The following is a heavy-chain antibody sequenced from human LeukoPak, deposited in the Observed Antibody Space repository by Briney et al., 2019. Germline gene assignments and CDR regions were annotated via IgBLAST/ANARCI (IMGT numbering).Heavy chain of an antibody. Sequence: GGSLRLSCAASGFTFSSYWMSWVRQAPGKGLEWVANIKQDGSEKYYVDSVKGRFTISRDNSKNTLYLQMNSLRPEDTAVYYCAKRVNTGSFDPWGQGTLVTVSS. CDR3: AKRVNTGSFDP. J-gene: IGHJ5*02. D-gene: IGHD1-1*01. CDR2: IKQDGSEK. CDR1: GFTFSSYW. V-gene: IGHV3-7*01.